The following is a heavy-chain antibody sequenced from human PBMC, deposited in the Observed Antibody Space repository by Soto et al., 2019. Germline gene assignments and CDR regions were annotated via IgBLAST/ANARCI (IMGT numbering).Heavy chain of an antibody. J-gene: IGHJ4*02. Sequence: QVQLQESGPGLVKPSQTLSLICTVSGGSINNGDYYWTWIRQHPGKGLEWIGFLHDSGSTYYNSSLQSRATISVDTSKNHFSLQLTSVTAADTAMYYCARHGGSGPTRDYFSYWGQGILVTVSS. CDR1: GGSINNGDYY. CDR2: LHDSGST. D-gene: IGHD2-15*01. V-gene: IGHV4-31*03. CDR3: ARHGGSGPTRDYFSY.